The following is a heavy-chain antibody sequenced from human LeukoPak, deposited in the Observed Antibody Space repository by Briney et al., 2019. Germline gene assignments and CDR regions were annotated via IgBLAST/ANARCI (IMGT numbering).Heavy chain of an antibody. CDR3: TTQLAAYYFDY. Sequence: GGSLRLSCAASGFTFSNAWMNWVRQAPGEGLEWVGRIKRKTDGGTTDYAAPVKGRFTISRDDSKNTLYLQMNSLKTEDTAVYYCTTQLAAYYFDYWGQGTLVTVSS. CDR1: GFTFSNAW. V-gene: IGHV3-15*01. D-gene: IGHD6-13*01. CDR2: IKRKTDGGTT. J-gene: IGHJ4*02.